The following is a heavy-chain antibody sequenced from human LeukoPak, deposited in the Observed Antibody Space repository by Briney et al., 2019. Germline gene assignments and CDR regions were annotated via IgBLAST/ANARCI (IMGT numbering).Heavy chain of an antibody. CDR2: IYTSGST. D-gene: IGHD3-22*01. Sequence: SETLSLTXTVSGGSISSGSYYWSWIRQPAGKGLEWIGRIYTSGSTNYNPSLKSRVTISVDTSKNQFSLKLSSVTAADTAVYYCARARVWRDYYDSSGSQSGAFDIWGQGTMVTVSS. CDR1: GGSISSGSYY. J-gene: IGHJ3*02. V-gene: IGHV4-61*02. CDR3: ARARVWRDYYDSSGSQSGAFDI.